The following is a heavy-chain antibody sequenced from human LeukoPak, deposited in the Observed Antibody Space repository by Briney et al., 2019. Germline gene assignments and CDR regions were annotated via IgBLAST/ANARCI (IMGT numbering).Heavy chain of an antibody. V-gene: IGHV3-23*01. D-gene: IGHD3-10*01. J-gene: IGHJ3*02. Sequence: PWGSLSLTCAASGFSFSSYAMSWVRQAPGKGLEWVSAISGSGGSTYYADSVKGRFTISRDNSKNTLYLQMNSLRAEDTAVYYCAQGVRGVIGLGTFDIWGQATM. CDR3: AQGVRGVIGLGTFDI. CDR1: GFSFSSYA. CDR2: ISGSGGST.